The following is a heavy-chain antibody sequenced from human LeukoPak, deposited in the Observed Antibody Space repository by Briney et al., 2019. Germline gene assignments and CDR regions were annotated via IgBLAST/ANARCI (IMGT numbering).Heavy chain of an antibody. CDR3: AKRSNFWTGYLDY. D-gene: IGHD3/OR15-3a*01. CDR1: GFTFSSYA. J-gene: IGHJ4*02. V-gene: IGHV3-23*01. CDR2: ISGSGGST. Sequence: PGGSLRLSCAASGFTFSSYAMTWVRRAPGKGLEWVSVISGSGGSTYYADSVKGRFTISRDNSKDTLFLQMNSLRTEDTAVYYCAKRSNFWTGYLDYWGQGTLVTVSS.